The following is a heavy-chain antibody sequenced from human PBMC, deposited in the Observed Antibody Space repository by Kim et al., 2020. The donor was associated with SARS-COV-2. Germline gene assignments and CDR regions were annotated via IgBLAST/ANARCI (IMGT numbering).Heavy chain of an antibody. CDR3: ARGGIPVDRSYYYALDV. J-gene: IGHJ6*02. D-gene: IGHD6-19*01. CDR1: GDSVSSDSAA. V-gene: IGHV6-1*01. Sequence: SQTLSLTCAISGDSVSSDSAAWNWIRQSPSRGLEWLGRTYYRSQWYNDYAVSVRGRITISPDTSKNQFSLQLNPVTPEDTALYYCARGGIPVDRSYYYALDVWGQGTTVTVSS. CDR2: TYYRSQWYN.